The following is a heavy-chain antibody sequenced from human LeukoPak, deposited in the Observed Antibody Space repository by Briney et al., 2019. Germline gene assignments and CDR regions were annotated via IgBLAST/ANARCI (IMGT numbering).Heavy chain of an antibody. Sequence: GGSLRLSCAASGFTFSSYSMNRVRQAPGKGLEWVSSISSSSSYIYYADSVKGRFTISRDNAKSSLYLQMNSLRAEDTAVYYCGVYGDRDAFDIWGQGTMVTVSS. D-gene: IGHD4-17*01. CDR2: ISSSSSYI. V-gene: IGHV3-21*01. J-gene: IGHJ3*02. CDR1: GFTFSSYS. CDR3: GVYGDRDAFDI.